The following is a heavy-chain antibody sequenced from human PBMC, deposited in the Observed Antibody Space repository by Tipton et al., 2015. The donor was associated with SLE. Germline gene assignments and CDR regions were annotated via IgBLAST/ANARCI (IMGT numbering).Heavy chain of an antibody. CDR2: IHPSGTST. J-gene: IGHJ4*02. D-gene: IGHD6-13*01. CDR3: ARAESNSWTWVY. V-gene: IGHV1-46*01. Sequence: VQLVQSGAEVKKPGASVKVACKASGYSFTGHHIHWVRQAAGQGLEWLGIIHPSGTSTAYAQKFRGRVTMTRDTSTSTVFMELSSLTSEDTAVYYCARAESNSWTWVYWGQGTLVTVSS. CDR1: GYSFTGHH.